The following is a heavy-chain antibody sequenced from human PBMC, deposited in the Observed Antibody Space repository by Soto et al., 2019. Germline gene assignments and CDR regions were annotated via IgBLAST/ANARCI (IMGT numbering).Heavy chain of an antibody. CDR2: IIPIFGTA. D-gene: IGHD2-21*02. CDR1: GGTFSSYA. V-gene: IGHV1-69*01. J-gene: IGHJ4*02. CDR3: AREGVWVTPPGSYYFDY. Sequence: QVQLVQSGAEVKKPGSSVKVSCKASGGTFSSYAISWVRQAPGQGLEWMGGIIPIFGTANYAQKFQGRVTITAEESTSTAYMELSSLSSEDTSVYYCAREGVWVTPPGSYYFDYWGQVPMVTASS.